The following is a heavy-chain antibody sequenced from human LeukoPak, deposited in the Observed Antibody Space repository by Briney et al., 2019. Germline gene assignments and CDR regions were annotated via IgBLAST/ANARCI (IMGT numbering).Heavy chain of an antibody. V-gene: IGHV1-2*02. D-gene: IGHD5-24*01. J-gene: IGHJ4*02. CDR3: ARSGLDGYNPQPFDY. CDR2: INPNSGGT. CDR1: GYTFTGYY. Sequence: ASVKVSCKASGYTFTGYYMHWVRQAPGQGLEWMGWINPNSGGTISSQNFQGRVTLTRDTSISTAYMELSRLRSDDTAVYYCARSGLDGYNPQPFDYWGQGTLVTVSS.